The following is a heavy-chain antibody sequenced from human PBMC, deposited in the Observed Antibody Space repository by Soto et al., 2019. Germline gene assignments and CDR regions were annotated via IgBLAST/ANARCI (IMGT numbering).Heavy chain of an antibody. J-gene: IGHJ3*02. CDR3: TTSPVRPDDAFHI. CDR2: IHHDGSDQ. Sequence: EVQVVESGGGLVQPGGSLRLSCAASGFMFSGYWMGWVRHSPGKGLDWVAIIHHDGSDQYYVDSVRGRFTISRDNAKNSLFLHMNSLRAEDTALYYCTTSPVRPDDAFHIWGQGTMVTVSS. V-gene: IGHV3-7*01. CDR1: GFMFSGYW.